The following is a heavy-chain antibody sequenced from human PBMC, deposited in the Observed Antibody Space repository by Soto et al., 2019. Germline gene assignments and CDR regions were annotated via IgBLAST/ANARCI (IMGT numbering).Heavy chain of an antibody. CDR3: ARDPWNYVSGWFDP. Sequence: QVQLVQSGAEEKKPGASVKVSCKASGYTFTSYPMHWVRQAPGQRLEWMGWINAGNGNTKYSQKFQGRVTITRDTSASTAYMELSSLRSEDTAVYYCARDPWNYVSGWFDPWGQGTLVTVSS. V-gene: IGHV1-3*05. CDR1: GYTFTSYP. CDR2: INAGNGNT. D-gene: IGHD1-7*01. J-gene: IGHJ5*02.